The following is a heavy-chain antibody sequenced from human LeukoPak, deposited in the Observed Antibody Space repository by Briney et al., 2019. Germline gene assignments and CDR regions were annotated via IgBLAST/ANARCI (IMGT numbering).Heavy chain of an antibody. Sequence: GESLKISCKGSGYNFSTSWIGWVRQMPGKGLEWMGVIYPGDFDTIYSPSFQGQVTPSADKSISTAYLQWNTLKASDTATYYCAKHPSGNSYLPLDCWGQGTLVTVSS. CDR1: GYNFSTSW. CDR2: IYPGDFDT. D-gene: IGHD1-26*01. CDR3: AKHPSGNSYLPLDC. J-gene: IGHJ4*02. V-gene: IGHV5-51*01.